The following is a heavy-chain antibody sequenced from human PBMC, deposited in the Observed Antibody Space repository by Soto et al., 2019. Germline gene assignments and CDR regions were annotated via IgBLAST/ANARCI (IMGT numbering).Heavy chain of an antibody. CDR2: IYYSGST. CDR1: GGSISSGDYY. V-gene: IGHV4-30-4*01. Sequence: SETLSLTCTVSGGSISSGDYYWSWIRQPPGKGLEWIGYIYYSGSTYYNPSLKSRVTISVDTSKNQFSLKLSSVTAADTAVYYCASLAVAAPESWFDPWGQGTLVTVSS. CDR3: ASLAVAAPESWFDP. J-gene: IGHJ5*02. D-gene: IGHD6-19*01.